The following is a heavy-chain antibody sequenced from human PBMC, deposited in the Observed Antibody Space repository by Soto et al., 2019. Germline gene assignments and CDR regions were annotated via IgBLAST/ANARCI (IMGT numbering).Heavy chain of an antibody. J-gene: IGHJ4*02. CDR2: ISGSGGST. Sequence: GGSLRLSCAASGFTFSSYAMSWVRQAPGKGLEWVSAISGSGGSTYYADSVKGRFTISRDNSKNTLYLQMNSLRAEDTAVYYCAKDSSSWYFSPVDYWGQGTLVTVSS. D-gene: IGHD6-13*01. CDR1: GFTFSSYA. V-gene: IGHV3-23*01. CDR3: AKDSSSWYFSPVDY.